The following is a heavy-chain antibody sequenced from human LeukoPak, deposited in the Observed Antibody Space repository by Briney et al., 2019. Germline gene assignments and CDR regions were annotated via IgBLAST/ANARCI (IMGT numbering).Heavy chain of an antibody. CDR1: GFIFSDHY. CDR2: TRNEANIYTT. D-gene: IGHD1-26*01. Sequence: GGSLRPSCEASGFIFSDHYMNWVRQAPGKGREWVGRTRNEANIYTTKYAASVKGRFTISRDDSKNSLYLQMNSLKTEDTAVYYCASPVGATTVRAFDIWGQGTMVTVSS. J-gene: IGHJ3*02. V-gene: IGHV3-72*01. CDR3: ASPVGATTVRAFDI.